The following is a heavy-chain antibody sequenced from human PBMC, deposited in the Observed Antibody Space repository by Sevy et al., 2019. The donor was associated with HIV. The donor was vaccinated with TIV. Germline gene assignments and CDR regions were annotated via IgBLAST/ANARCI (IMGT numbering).Heavy chain of an antibody. CDR3: VREGVPAAIGFDY. CDR1: AFTFSAYG. D-gene: IGHD2-2*01. CDR2: IWYDGGKK. V-gene: IGHV3-33*01. Sequence: GGSLRLSCAASAFTFSAYGMHWVRQPPGKGLEWVSTIWYDGGKKYYADSVKGRFTISRDNSKNTLYLQMNSLRAEDTAVYYCVREGVPAAIGFDYWGQGTLVTVSS. J-gene: IGHJ4*02.